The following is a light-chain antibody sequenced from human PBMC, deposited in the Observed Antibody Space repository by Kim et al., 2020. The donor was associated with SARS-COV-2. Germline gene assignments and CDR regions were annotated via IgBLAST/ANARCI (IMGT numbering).Light chain of an antibody. Sequence: GERATLAFRASQSVSAGYLAWYQHRPGQAPRLLIYVVSSRATGTPVRFSGSGSGSGTDFTLTISRLEPEDFAVYYCQQYGRSQRTFGQGTKVDIK. CDR1: QSVSAGY. J-gene: IGKJ1*01. CDR3: QQYGRSQRT. CDR2: VVS. V-gene: IGKV3-20*01.